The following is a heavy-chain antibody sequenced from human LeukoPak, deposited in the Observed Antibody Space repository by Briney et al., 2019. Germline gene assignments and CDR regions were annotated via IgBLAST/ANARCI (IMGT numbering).Heavy chain of an antibody. CDR2: ISWNSGSI. CDR1: GFTFDDYA. D-gene: IGHD3-16*01. V-gene: IGHV3-9*03. J-gene: IGHJ3*02. CDR3: AKDTRSYAWGVAFDI. Sequence: GGSLRLSCAASGFTFDDYAMHWVRQAPGKGLEWVSGISWNSGSIGYADSVKGRFTISRDNAKNSLYLQMNSLRAEDMALYYCAKDTRSYAWGVAFDIWGQGTMVTVSS.